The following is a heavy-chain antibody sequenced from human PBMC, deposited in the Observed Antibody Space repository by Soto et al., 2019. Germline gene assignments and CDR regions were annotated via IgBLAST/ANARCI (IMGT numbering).Heavy chain of an antibody. CDR1: GEGVSIGSVG. D-gene: IGHD6-19*01. CDR3: AREGYSSGNNKKPTYYMDV. V-gene: IGHV6-1*01. J-gene: IGHJ6*03. CDR2: TSYRSQWYN. Sequence: SQAVSLTCASFGEGVSIGSVGWDLIRQSPSGGLEWLGRTSYRSQWYNDYAVSVKSRIPINPDTSKNQFSLQLNSVTPEDTAVYYCAREGYSSGNNKKPTYYMDVWGKGTPVTV.